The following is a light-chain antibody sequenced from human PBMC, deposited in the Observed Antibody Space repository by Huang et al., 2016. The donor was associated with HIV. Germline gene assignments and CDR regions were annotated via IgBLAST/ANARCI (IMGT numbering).Light chain of an antibody. Sequence: ETVMTQSPATLSVSPGGKATLSCRASQSIATNLAWYQQRPGQPPRLLVFGASTRVAGVPARFSGSGSGTDFTLTISGLQSEDFAVYYCQQYNEWPPWTFGQGTKVEI. J-gene: IGKJ1*01. CDR2: GAS. CDR1: QSIATN. V-gene: IGKV3-15*01. CDR3: QQYNEWPPWT.